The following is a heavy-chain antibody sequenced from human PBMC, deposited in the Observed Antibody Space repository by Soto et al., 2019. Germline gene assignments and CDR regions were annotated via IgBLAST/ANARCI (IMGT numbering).Heavy chain of an antibody. Sequence: QVQLVQSGAEVKKPGASVKVSCKASGYTFTSYAMHWVRQAPGQRLEWMGWINAGNGNTKYSQKFQGRVTITRDTSASPAYMELSSLRSEDTAVYYCARDSSHDAFDIWGHVTMVTVSS. V-gene: IGHV1-3*01. J-gene: IGHJ3*02. CDR2: INAGNGNT. CDR3: ARDSSHDAFDI. CDR1: GYTFTSYA. D-gene: IGHD6-6*01.